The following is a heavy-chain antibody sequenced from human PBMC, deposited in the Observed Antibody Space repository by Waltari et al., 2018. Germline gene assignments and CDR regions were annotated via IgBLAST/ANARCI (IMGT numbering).Heavy chain of an antibody. V-gene: IGHV3-23*01. Sequence: EVQLLESGGGLVQPGGSLRLPCAASGFTFSRYPMGRVRRAPGKGLEWVSAISGSGGSTYYADSVKGRFTISRDNSKNTLYLQMNSLRAEDTAVYYCAKAGIAARRYFDYWGQGTLVTVSS. CDR3: AKAGIAARRYFDY. J-gene: IGHJ4*02. D-gene: IGHD6-6*01. CDR2: ISGSGGST. CDR1: GFTFSRYP.